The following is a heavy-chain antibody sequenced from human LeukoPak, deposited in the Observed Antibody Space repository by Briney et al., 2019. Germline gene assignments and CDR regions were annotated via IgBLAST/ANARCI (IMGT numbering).Heavy chain of an antibody. CDR3: ARVGAGHYYGMDV. CDR2: MSSDGTNT. CDR1: GFSFSSYA. J-gene: IGHJ6*02. Sequence: GGSLRLSCAASGFSFSSYAMHWVRQAPGKGLEWVAVMSSDGTNTYYAASVKGRFTISRDNAKNSLYLQMNSLRDEDTAVYNCARVGAGHYYGMDVWGQGTTVTVSS. D-gene: IGHD3-10*01. V-gene: IGHV3-30-3*01.